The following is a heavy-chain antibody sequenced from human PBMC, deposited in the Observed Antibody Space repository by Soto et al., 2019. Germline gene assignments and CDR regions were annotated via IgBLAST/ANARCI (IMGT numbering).Heavy chain of an antibody. D-gene: IGHD3-10*01. V-gene: IGHV3-21*01. CDR3: ARGVGYGSGSHYYYYMDV. CDR2: ISSSSSYI. J-gene: IGHJ6*03. Sequence: EVQLVESGGGLVKPGGSLRLSCAASGFTFSSYSMNWVRQAPGKGLEWVSSISSSSSYIYYADSVKGRFTISRDNAKNSLYLQMNSLRAEDTAVYYCARGVGYGSGSHYYYYMDVWGKGTTVTVSS. CDR1: GFTFSSYS.